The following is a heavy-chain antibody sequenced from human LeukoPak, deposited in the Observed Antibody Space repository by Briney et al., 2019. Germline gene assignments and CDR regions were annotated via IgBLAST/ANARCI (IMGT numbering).Heavy chain of an antibody. Sequence: PPGTLSLTSAVYGGPSSGYYWSWIRQPPGKGLEWIGEINHSGSTNYNPSLTSRVTISVDTSKNQFSLKLSSVTATDTAVYYCARGDDYRKDLVAFDIWGQGTMVTVSS. J-gene: IGHJ3*02. CDR3: ARGDDYRKDLVAFDI. CDR1: GGPSSGYY. D-gene: IGHD4-11*01. V-gene: IGHV4-34*01. CDR2: INHSGST.